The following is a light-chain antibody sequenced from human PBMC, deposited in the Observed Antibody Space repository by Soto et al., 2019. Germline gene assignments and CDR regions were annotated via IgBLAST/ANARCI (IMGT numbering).Light chain of an antibody. CDR3: NSYTSKATVV. CDR1: SSDVGGYNY. J-gene: IGLJ1*01. CDR2: EVS. V-gene: IGLV2-14*01. Sequence: QSALTQPASVSGSPGQSITISCTGTSSDVGGYNYVSWYQQHPGKAPKLIIYEVSNRPSGVSNRFSGSKSGNTASLTISGVQGEDEADYYCNSYTSKATVVFGTGTKVTVL.